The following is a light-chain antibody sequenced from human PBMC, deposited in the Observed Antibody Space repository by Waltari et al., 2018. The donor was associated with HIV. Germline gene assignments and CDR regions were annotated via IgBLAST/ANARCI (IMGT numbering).Light chain of an antibody. CDR3: AAWDDSLSGLV. Sequence: QSVLTQPPSASGTPGQRVTISCSESSSNIGSNYVYWYQQLPGTAPKLLIYRNNQRPSGGPDRLSGSKSGTSASLAISGLRSEDEADYYCAAWDDSLSGLVFGGGTKLTVL. CDR2: RNN. CDR1: SSNIGSNY. V-gene: IGLV1-47*01. J-gene: IGLJ3*02.